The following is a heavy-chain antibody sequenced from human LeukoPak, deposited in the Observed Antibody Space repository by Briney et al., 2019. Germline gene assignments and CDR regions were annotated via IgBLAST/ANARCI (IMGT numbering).Heavy chain of an antibody. CDR2: ISGSGGST. Sequence: PGGTLRLSCAASGFTFSSYAMSWVRQAPGKGLEWVSAISGSGGSTYYADSVKGRFTISRDNSKNTLYLQMNSLRAEDTAVYYCSKGIAAAGHETFDYWGQGTLVTVSS. CDR3: SKGIAAAGHETFDY. D-gene: IGHD6-13*01. CDR1: GFTFSSYA. J-gene: IGHJ4*02. V-gene: IGHV3-23*01.